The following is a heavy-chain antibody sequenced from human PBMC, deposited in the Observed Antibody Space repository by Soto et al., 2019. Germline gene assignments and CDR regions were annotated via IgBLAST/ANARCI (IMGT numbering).Heavy chain of an antibody. D-gene: IGHD2-15*01. V-gene: IGHV2-5*02. CDR3: ALRRSYCIGGSCYSGFDY. CDR1: GFSLSTSGVG. Sequence: QITLKESGPTLVKPTQTLTLTCTFSGFSLSTSGVGVGWIRQPPGKALEWLALIYWDDDKRYSPSLKSRLTISNETSKNHVVLTMTIIDPVDTATYYCALRRSYCIGGSCYSGFDYWGQGTLVTVSS. J-gene: IGHJ4*02. CDR2: IYWDDDK.